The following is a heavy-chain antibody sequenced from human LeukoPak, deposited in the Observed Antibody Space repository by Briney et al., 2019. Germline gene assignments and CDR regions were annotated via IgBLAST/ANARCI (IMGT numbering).Heavy chain of an antibody. CDR1: GGTFSSYA. J-gene: IGHJ4*02. D-gene: IGHD3-10*01. V-gene: IGHV1-69*01. Sequence: SVKVSCKASGGTFSSYAISWVRQAPGQGLEWMGGIIPIFGTANYAQKFQGRVTITADESTSTAYMELSSLRSEDTAVYYCARGGVWRSVYYYGSGSSTPGWFDYWGQGTLVTVSS. CDR2: IIPIFGTA. CDR3: ARGGVWRSVYYYGSGSSTPGWFDY.